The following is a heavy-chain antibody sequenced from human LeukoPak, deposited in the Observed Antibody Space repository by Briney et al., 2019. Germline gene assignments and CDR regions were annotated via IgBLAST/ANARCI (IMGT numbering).Heavy chain of an antibody. CDR2: FVPEDGET. D-gene: IGHD3-10*01. J-gene: IGHJ4*02. V-gene: IGHV1-24*01. Sequence: GASVKVSCKLSGDTLTELSMHWVRQSPGKRLEWMGGFVPEDGETIYAQKFQGRVTMTEDTSTDTAYMELSSLRSDDTAVYFCATLPRGHLFDSWGQGTLVTVSS. CDR1: GDTLTELS. CDR3: ATLPRGHLFDS.